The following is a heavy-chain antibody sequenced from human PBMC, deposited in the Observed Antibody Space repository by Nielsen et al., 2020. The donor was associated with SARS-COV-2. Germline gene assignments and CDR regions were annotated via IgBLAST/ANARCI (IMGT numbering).Heavy chain of an antibody. CDR3: AKSSHSYATVMAHLYD. J-gene: IGHJ4*02. CDR2: ISYDGSNK. CDR1: GFTFSSYG. Sequence: GGSLRLSCAASGFTFSSYGMHWVRQAPGKGLEWAAVISYDGSNKYYADSVKGRFTISRGNSKNTLYLQMNSLRAEDTAVYYCAKSSHSYATVMAHLYDWGQGTLVTVFS. V-gene: IGHV3-30*18. D-gene: IGHD5-24*01.